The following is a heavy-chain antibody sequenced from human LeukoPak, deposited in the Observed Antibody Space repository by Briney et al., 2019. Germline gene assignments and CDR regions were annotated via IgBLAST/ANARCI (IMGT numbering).Heavy chain of an antibody. CDR3: ARGPAIGAFDI. D-gene: IGHD3-22*01. V-gene: IGHV4-34*01. Sequence: PSEALSLTCTVYGGSFSDYYWNWIRQPPGKGLEWIGEINHSGSTNYNPSLKSRVTISVATSKNQFSLKPSSVTAADTAVYYCARGPAIGAFDIWGQGTMVTVSS. CDR1: GGSFSDYY. J-gene: IGHJ3*02. CDR2: INHSGST.